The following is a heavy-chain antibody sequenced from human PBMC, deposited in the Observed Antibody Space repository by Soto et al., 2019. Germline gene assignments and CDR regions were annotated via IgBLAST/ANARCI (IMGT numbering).Heavy chain of an antibody. Sequence: GASVKVSCKASGGTFSSYAISWVRQAPGQGLEWMGGIIPIFGTANYAQKFQGRVTITADESTSTAYTELSSLRSEDTAVYYCARGYYGSGSYYWFDPWGQGTLVTVSS. CDR1: GGTFSSYA. J-gene: IGHJ5*02. CDR3: ARGYYGSGSYYWFDP. CDR2: IIPIFGTA. D-gene: IGHD3-10*01. V-gene: IGHV1-69*13.